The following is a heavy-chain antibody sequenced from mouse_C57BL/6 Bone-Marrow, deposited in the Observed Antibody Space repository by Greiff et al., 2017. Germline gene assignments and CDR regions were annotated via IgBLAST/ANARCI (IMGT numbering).Heavy chain of an antibody. CDR3: AKGAQAWFAY. V-gene: IGHV1-66*01. J-gene: IGHJ3*01. CDR2: IYPGSGNT. CDR1: GYSFTSYY. Sequence: QVQLQQSGPELVKPGASVKISCKASGYSFTSYYIHWVKQRPGQGLEWIGWIYPGSGNTKYNEKFKGKATLTADTSSSTAYMQLSSLTSEDSAVYYWAKGAQAWFAYWGQGTLVTVSA.